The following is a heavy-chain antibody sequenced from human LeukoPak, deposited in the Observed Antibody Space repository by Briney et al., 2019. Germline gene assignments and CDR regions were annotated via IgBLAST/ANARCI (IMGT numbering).Heavy chain of an antibody. CDR2: IIPILGIA. J-gene: IGHJ4*02. CDR3: ARDDSGWSHFDY. V-gene: IGHV1-69*04. CDR1: GGTFSSYA. Sequence: ASVKVSCKASGGTFSSYAISWVRQAPGQGLEWMGRIIPILGIANYAQKFQGRVTITADKSTSTAYMELSSLRSEDTAVYYCARDDSGWSHFDYWGQGTLVTVSP. D-gene: IGHD6-19*01.